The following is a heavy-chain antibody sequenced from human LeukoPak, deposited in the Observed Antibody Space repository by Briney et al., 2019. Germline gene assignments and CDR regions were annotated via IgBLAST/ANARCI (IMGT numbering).Heavy chain of an antibody. J-gene: IGHJ6*02. Sequence: SETLSLTCTVSGVSISSGGHYWSWIRQHPGQGLGWIGYIYYSGSTYYDPSLQSRVTMALDTSRNQFSLYLRSVTAADTAVYYCARDRPIAAAPPMDVWAQGITVTVSS. CDR3: ARDRPIAAAPPMDV. CDR2: IYYSGST. CDR1: GVSISSGGHY. D-gene: IGHD6-6*01. V-gene: IGHV4-31*03.